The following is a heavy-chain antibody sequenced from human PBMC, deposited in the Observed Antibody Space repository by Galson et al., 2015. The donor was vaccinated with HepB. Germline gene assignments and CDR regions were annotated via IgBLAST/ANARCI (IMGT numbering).Heavy chain of an antibody. V-gene: IGHV4-59*01. CDR1: GGSISSYY. J-gene: IGHJ5*02. CDR2: IYYSGST. D-gene: IGHD3-10*01. CDR3: ARDTYYYGSGSYGWFDP. Sequence: QVQLQESGPGLVKPSETLSLTCTVSGGSISSYYWSWIRQPPGKGLEWIGYIYYSGSTNYNPSLKSRVTISVDTSKNQFSLKLSSVTAADTAVYYCARDTYYYGSGSYGWFDPWGQGTLVTVSS.